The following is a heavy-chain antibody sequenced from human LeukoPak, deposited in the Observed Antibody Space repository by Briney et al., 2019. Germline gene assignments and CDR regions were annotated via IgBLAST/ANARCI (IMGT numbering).Heavy chain of an antibody. J-gene: IGHJ4*02. CDR2: ISSSGST. V-gene: IGHV4-59*01. CDR3: ARVGRGDHTWGSYYCDH. Sequence: PSETLSLTCTVSVSGDSFSSYHWSWLRQPPGKGLEWIGYISSSGSTSCNLSLKSLVTISVDTSKNQFSLKLSSVTAADTAVYYCARVGRGDHTWGSYYCDHWGQGTLVSVSS. D-gene: IGHD3-16*01. CDR1: GDSFSSYH.